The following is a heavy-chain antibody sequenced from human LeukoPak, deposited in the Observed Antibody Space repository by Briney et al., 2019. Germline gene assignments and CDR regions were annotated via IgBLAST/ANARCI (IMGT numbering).Heavy chain of an antibody. Sequence: SETLSLTCTVSGDSISNYNWNWIRQFPGKELEWIGYIYSSGKTNYNPSLKSRVIISVEMSKNQFSLKLSSVTAADTALYFCAKDGAYSSRWPEAFDIWGQGTMVTVSP. CDR3: AKDGAYSSRWPEAFDI. D-gene: IGHD6-13*01. CDR1: GDSISNYN. J-gene: IGHJ3*02. V-gene: IGHV4-59*01. CDR2: IYSSGKT.